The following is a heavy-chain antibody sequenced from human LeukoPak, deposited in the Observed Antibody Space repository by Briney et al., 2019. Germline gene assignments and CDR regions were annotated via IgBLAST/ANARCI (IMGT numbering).Heavy chain of an antibody. CDR1: GFTFSSYA. CDR2: ISYDGSNK. D-gene: IGHD5-12*01. CDR3: ASDSGYDHHGLFDY. Sequence: GGSLRLSCAASGFTFSSYAMRWVRQAPGKGLEWVAVISYDGSNKYYADSVKGRFTISRDNSKNRLYLQMNSLRADDTAVYYCASDSGYDHHGLFDYWGQGTLVTVSS. J-gene: IGHJ4*02. V-gene: IGHV3-30*04.